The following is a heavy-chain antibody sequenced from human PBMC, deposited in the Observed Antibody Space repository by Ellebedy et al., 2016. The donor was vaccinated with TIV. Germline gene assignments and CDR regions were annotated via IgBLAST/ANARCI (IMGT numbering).Heavy chain of an antibody. CDR2: IWYDGSNK. D-gene: IGHD3-22*01. V-gene: IGHV3-33*01. Sequence: SLKISXAASGFTFSSYGMHWVRQAPGKGLEWVAVIWYDGSNKYYADSVKGRFTISRDNSKNTLYLQMNSLRAEDTAVYYCASLYYYDSSGPPTNYWGQGTLVTVSS. CDR1: GFTFSSYG. CDR3: ASLYYYDSSGPPTNY. J-gene: IGHJ4*02.